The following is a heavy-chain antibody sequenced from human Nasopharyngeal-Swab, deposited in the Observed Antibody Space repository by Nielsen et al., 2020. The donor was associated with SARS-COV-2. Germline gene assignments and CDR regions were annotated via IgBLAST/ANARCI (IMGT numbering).Heavy chain of an antibody. CDR3: AKDRGYDFWGGLLDV. CDR1: GFTFSSYA. D-gene: IGHD3-3*01. J-gene: IGHJ6*02. V-gene: IGHV3-23*01. Sequence: GGSLRLSCAASGFTFSSYAMSWVRQAPGKGLEWVSAISGSGGSTYYADSVKGRFTISRDNSKNTLYLQMNSLRAEDTAVYYCAKDRGYDFWGGLLDVWGQGTTVTVSS. CDR2: ISGSGGST.